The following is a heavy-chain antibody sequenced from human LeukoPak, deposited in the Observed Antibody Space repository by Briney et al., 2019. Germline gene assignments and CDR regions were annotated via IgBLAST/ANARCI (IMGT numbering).Heavy chain of an antibody. J-gene: IGHJ6*03. V-gene: IGHV2-5*01. CDR3: ARHYYLRGEDSYYIDV. D-gene: IGHD3-10*01. Sequence: SGPTLVNPTQTLTLTCAFSGFSLSTRGVGVGWIRQPPGKALEWLALIYWNDVKRYSPSLKSRLTITKDTSKNQVVLTMTYMDPVDTATYYCARHYYLRGEDSYYIDVWGKGTTVTISS. CDR2: IYWNDVK. CDR1: GFSLSTRGVG.